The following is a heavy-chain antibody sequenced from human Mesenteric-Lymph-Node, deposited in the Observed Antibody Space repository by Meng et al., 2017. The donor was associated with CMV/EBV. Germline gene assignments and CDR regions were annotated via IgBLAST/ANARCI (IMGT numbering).Heavy chain of an antibody. V-gene: IGHV4-38-2*02. CDR2: ISHSGST. D-gene: IGHD2-21*01. J-gene: IGHJ4*02. CDR3: ARCGGDCYFDY. CDR1: GYSISSGYY. Sequence: SETLSLTCTVSGYSISSGYYWGWIRQPPGKGLEWVGSISHSGSTYYNPSLKSRVTISVDTSKNQFSLKVSSVTAADTAVYYCARCGGDCYFDYWGQGTLVTVSS.